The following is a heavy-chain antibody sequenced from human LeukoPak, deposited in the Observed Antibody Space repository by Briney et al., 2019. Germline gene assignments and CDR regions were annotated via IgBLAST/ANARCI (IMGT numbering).Heavy chain of an antibody. CDR3: ARFDYSDDFQH. V-gene: IGHV4-34*01. CDR1: GGSFSGYY. CDR2: INHSGST. Sequence: SETLSLTCAVYGGSFSGYYWSWIRQPPGKGLEGIGEINHSGSTNYNPSLKRRVTISVDTSKNQFSLKLSSVTAADTAVYYCARFDYSDDFQHWGQGTLVTVSS. J-gene: IGHJ1*01. D-gene: IGHD3-16*01.